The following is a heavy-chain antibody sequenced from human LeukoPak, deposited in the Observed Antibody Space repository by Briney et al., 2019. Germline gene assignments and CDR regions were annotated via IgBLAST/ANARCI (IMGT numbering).Heavy chain of an antibody. CDR2: IIPIFGTA. CDR3: ARAQLRYFDWLLSRVFGTFDI. Sequence: ASVKVSCKASGDTFSSYAISWVRQAPGQGLEWMGGIIPIFGTANYAQKFQGRVTITADESTSTAYMELSSLRSEDTAVYYCARAQLRYFDWLLSRVFGTFDIWGQGKMVTVSS. J-gene: IGHJ3*02. D-gene: IGHD3-9*01. CDR1: GDTFSSYA. V-gene: IGHV1-69*13.